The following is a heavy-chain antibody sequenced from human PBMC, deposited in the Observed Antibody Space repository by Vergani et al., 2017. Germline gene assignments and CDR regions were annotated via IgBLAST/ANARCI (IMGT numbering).Heavy chain of an antibody. J-gene: IGHJ4*02. V-gene: IGHV3-23*01. D-gene: IGHD5-18*01. CDR1: GFTFSSYA. CDR2: ISGSGGST. Sequence: EVQLLESGGGLVQPGGSLRLSCAASGFTFSSYAMSWVRQAPGKGLEWVSAISGSGGSTYYADSVKGRFTISRDKSKNTLYLQMNSLRAEDTAVYYCAKVRGYTYGYFDYWGQGTLVTVSS. CDR3: AKVRGYTYGYFDY.